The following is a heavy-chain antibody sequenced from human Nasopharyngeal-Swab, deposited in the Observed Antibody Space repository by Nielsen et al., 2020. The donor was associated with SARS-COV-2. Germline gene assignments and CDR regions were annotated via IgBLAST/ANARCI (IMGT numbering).Heavy chain of an antibody. V-gene: IGHV3-53*05. CDR2: INNVGDS. J-gene: IGHJ6*02. Sequence: GESLKISCAASGFTLSSNHMSWVRQAPGKGLEWVSVINNVGDSYYADSVRGRFTISRDTSKNTLYLQMNSLRSEDTAVYYCARDLGSITGTTRYYYYYYGMDVWGQGTTVTVSS. CDR3: ARDLGSITGTTRYYYYYYGMDV. CDR1: GFTLSSNH. D-gene: IGHD1/OR15-1a*01.